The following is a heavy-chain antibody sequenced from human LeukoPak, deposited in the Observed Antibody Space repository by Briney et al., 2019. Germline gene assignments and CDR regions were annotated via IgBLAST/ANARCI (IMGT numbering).Heavy chain of an antibody. Sequence: GASVKVSCKASGYTFTGYYMHWVRQAPGQGLEWMGIINPSGGSTSYAQKFQGRVTMTRDMSTSTVYMELSSLRSEDTAVYYCARDQHVRNPSGCYDYWDQGTLVTVSS. V-gene: IGHV1-46*01. J-gene: IGHJ4*02. CDR3: ARDQHVRNPSGCYDY. CDR2: INPSGGST. CDR1: GYTFTGYY. D-gene: IGHD1-26*01.